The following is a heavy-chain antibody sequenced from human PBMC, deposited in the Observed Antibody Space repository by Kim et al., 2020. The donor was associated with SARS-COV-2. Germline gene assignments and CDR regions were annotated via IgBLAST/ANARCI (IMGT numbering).Heavy chain of an antibody. CDR2: ISAYNGNT. J-gene: IGHJ4*02. Sequence: ASVKVSCKASGYTFTSYGISWVRQAPGQGLEWMGWISAYNGNTNYAQKLQGRVTMTTDTSTSTAYMELRSLRSDDTAVYYCARDRLQTRDAGYFDYWGQGTLVTVSS. CDR3: ARDRLQTRDAGYFDY. CDR1: GYTFTSYG. V-gene: IGHV1-18*01. D-gene: IGHD2-21*02.